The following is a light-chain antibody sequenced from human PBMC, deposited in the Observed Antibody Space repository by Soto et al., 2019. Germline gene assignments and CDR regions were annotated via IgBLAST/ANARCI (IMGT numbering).Light chain of an antibody. CDR1: QSVLSSSNNKNY. J-gene: IGKJ4*01. CDR3: QQYYSAPLT. CDR2: WAS. V-gene: IGKV4-1*01. Sequence: DIVMTQSPDSLAVSLGERATINCKSSQSVLSSSNNKNYLTWYQQKPGQPPKLLIYWASTRESGVPDRFSGSGSGTDFTLTISSRQAEDVAVYYCQQYYSAPLTFGGGTKVELK.